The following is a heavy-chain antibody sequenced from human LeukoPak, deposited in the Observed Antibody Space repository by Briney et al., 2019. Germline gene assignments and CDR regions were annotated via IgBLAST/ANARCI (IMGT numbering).Heavy chain of an antibody. Sequence: PGGSLRLSCAASGFDFSTYAMSWVRQAPGKGLERVSGIGGGDTHYADSVKGRFTISRDNSKSTVELHMSSLRVEDTAVYYCAKDGQSFNSMWDYLDSWGRETLVTVSS. CDR2: IGGGDT. CDR1: GFDFSTYA. D-gene: IGHD1-26*01. V-gene: IGHV3-23*01. CDR3: AKDGQSFNSMWDYLDS. J-gene: IGHJ4*02.